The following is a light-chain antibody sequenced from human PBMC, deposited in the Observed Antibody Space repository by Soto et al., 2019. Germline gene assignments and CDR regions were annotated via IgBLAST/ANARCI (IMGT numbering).Light chain of an antibody. CDR2: DVS. Sequence: QSVLTQPASVSGSPGQSITISCTGTSSDVGGYNYVSWYQQHPGKAPKLMIYDVSNRPSGVSNRFSGSKSGNTASLTISGLQAEAEADYSCSSYTSSSTYVFGTGTKVTAL. CDR1: SSDVGGYNY. V-gene: IGLV2-14*01. CDR3: SSYTSSSTYV. J-gene: IGLJ1*01.